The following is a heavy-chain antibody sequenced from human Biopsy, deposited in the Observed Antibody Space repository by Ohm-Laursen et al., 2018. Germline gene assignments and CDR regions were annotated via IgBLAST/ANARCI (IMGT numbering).Heavy chain of an antibody. CDR2: ISPKSGDT. CDR1: GFSFTGYY. Sequence: ASVKVSCKASGFSFTGYYIHWVRQAPGQGLEWMGWISPKSGDTNYAHKFQGNITMPRDTSMSTAYMEMSRLRCDDTAVYYCALQSVAQMKNFDYWGQGTLVTVSS. J-gene: IGHJ4*02. CDR3: ALQSVAQMKNFDY. D-gene: IGHD6-19*01. V-gene: IGHV1-2*02.